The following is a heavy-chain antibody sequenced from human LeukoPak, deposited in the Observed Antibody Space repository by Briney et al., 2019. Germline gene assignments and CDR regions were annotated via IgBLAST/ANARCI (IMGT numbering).Heavy chain of an antibody. CDR1: GFTFTDEY. Sequence: GASVKVSCKSSGFTFTDEYIHWVRQAPGQGLEWMGWINPYSGAINYAQKFQGRVTLTRDTSISTAYMELSRLTSGDTAVYYCAWDPKSQLLLDYWGQGTLVTVSS. J-gene: IGHJ4*02. V-gene: IGHV1-2*02. D-gene: IGHD2-2*01. CDR3: AWDPKSQLLLDY. CDR2: INPYSGAI.